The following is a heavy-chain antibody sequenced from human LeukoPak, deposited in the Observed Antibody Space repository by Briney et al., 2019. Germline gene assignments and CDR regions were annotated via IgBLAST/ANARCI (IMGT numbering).Heavy chain of an antibody. CDR2: IVVGSGNT. Sequence: ASVKVSCKASGFTFTSSAMQWVRQARGQRLEWIGWIVVGSGNTNYAQKFQERVTITRDMYTSTAYMELSSLRSEDTAVYYCAAGGDFWSGYYTLDYWGQGTLVTVSS. V-gene: IGHV1-58*02. J-gene: IGHJ4*02. CDR3: AAGGDFWSGYYTLDY. CDR1: GFTFTSSA. D-gene: IGHD3-3*01.